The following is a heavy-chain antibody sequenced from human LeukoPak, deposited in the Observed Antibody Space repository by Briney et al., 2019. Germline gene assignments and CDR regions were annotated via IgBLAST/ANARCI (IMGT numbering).Heavy chain of an antibody. CDR2: IYYSGST. CDR3: ARDAGSYYYYGMDV. CDR1: GGSISSYY. Sequence: SETLSLTCTVSGGSISSYYWSWIRQPPGKGLEWIGYIYYSGSTNYNPSLKSRVTISVDTSKNQFSLKLSSVTAADTAVYYCARDAGSYYYYGMDVWGQGTTVTVSS. V-gene: IGHV4-59*12. J-gene: IGHJ6*02. D-gene: IGHD6-13*01.